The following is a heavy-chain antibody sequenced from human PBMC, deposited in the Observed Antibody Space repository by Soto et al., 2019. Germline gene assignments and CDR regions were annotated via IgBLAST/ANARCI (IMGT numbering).Heavy chain of an antibody. CDR2: ISAYNGNT. CDR1: GYTFTSYG. CDR3: ARDRGGGYFGYYYYGMDV. V-gene: IGHV1-18*01. Sequence: ASVKVSCKASGYTFTSYGISWVRQAPGQGLEWMGWISAYNGNTNYAQKLQGRVTMTTDTSTSTAYMELRSLRSDDTAVYYCARDRGGGYFGYYYYGMDVWGQGTTVNVSS. J-gene: IGHJ6*02. D-gene: IGHD6-19*01.